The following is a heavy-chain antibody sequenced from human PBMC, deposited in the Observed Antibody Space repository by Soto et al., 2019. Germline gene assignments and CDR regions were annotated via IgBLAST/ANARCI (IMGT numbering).Heavy chain of an antibody. Sequence: EVQLLDSGGGLVQQGGSLRLSCAASGFTFSSYAMSWVRQAPGKGLEWVSIIGVGGGDRYYPESVKGRFTISRDNSRDTLYLEMNSLRDEYTAVYYCARVLFGELVWGQGTLVTVSS. J-gene: IGHJ4*02. CDR2: IGVGGGDR. V-gene: IGHV3-23*01. D-gene: IGHD3-10*02. CDR3: ARVLFGELV. CDR1: GFTFSSYA.